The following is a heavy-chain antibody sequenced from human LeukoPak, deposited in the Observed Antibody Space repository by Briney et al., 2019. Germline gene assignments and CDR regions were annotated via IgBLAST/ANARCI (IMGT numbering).Heavy chain of an antibody. CDR1: GGSFSDFY. V-gene: IGHV4-34*01. J-gene: IGHJ4*02. D-gene: IGHD3-22*01. CDR2: INHRGIT. Sequence: SETLSLTCTVNGGSFSDFYWGWIRQAPGKGLEWIGEINHRGITNYAPSLKSRVTISVDTSKSQFSLNVTSVTAADTAVYFCARGLTYYYDSISYAFDSWGQGALVTVSS. CDR3: ARGLTYYYDSISYAFDS.